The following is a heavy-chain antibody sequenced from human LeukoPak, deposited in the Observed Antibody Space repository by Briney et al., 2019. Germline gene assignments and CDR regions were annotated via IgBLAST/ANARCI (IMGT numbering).Heavy chain of an antibody. CDR2: IIPIFGTA. D-gene: IGHD2-2*01. CDR3: ANSNCSSTSCEFDY. Sequence: PVALVKVSCKASGGTFSSYAISWVRQAPGQGLEWMGGIIPIFGTANYAQKFQGRVTITTDESTSTAYMELSSLRSEDTAVYYCANSNCSSTSCEFDYWGQGTLVTVSS. CDR1: GGTFSSYA. J-gene: IGHJ4*02. V-gene: IGHV1-69*05.